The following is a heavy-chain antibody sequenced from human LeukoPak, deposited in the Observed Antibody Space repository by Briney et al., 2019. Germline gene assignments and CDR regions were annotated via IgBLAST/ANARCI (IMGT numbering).Heavy chain of an antibody. Sequence: SETLSLTCTVSGDSISSYFWTWIRQPAGKGLEWIGRIYASGITNYNPSLRSRVTMSVDTSKNQFSLKLSSVTAADTAVYYCAREPLQPRPLDVWDKGTTVTVSS. CDR1: GDSISSYF. J-gene: IGHJ6*04. CDR2: IYASGIT. CDR3: AREPLQPRPLDV. D-gene: IGHD4-11*01. V-gene: IGHV4-4*07.